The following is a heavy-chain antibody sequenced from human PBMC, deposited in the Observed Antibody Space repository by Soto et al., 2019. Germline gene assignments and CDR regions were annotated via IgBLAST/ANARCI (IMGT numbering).Heavy chain of an antibody. CDR2: IIPIFGTA. CDR1: GGTFSSYA. CDR3: AGGESSVFWNQQDYNWFDP. D-gene: IGHD1-1*01. Sequence: GASVKVSCKASGGTFSSYAISWVRQAPGQGLEWMGGIIPIFGTANYAQKFQGRVTITADESTSTAYMELSSLRSEDTAVYYCAGGESSVFWNQQDYNWFDPWGQGTLVTVSS. V-gene: IGHV1-69*13. J-gene: IGHJ5*02.